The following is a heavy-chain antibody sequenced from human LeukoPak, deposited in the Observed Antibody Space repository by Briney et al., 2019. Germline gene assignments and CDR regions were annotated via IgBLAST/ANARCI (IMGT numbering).Heavy chain of an antibody. Sequence: PSETLSLTCTVSDGSISSYYWNWIRQPPGKGLEWIGYIYYSGSTNYNPSLKSRVTISVDTSKNQFSLKLSSVTAADTAVYYCARSGSSSSPLGYWGQGTLVTVSS. CDR1: DGSISSYY. D-gene: IGHD6-6*01. V-gene: IGHV4-59*01. CDR2: IYYSGST. CDR3: ARSGSSSSPLGY. J-gene: IGHJ4*02.